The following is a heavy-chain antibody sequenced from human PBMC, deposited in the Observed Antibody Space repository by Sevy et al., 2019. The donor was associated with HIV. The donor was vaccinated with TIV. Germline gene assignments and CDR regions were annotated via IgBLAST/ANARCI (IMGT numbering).Heavy chain of an antibody. D-gene: IGHD6-19*01. CDR2: IIPILGTV. Sequence: ASVKVSCKASGGTFSSYGIRWVRQAPGQGLEWMGGIIPILGTVNYAQKFQGRVTITADESTKTAYMELSRLRSEDTAVYYCARGGGDGWYYFDYWGQETLVTVSS. CDR3: ARGGGDGWYYFDY. J-gene: IGHJ4*02. V-gene: IGHV1-69*13. CDR1: GGTFSSYG.